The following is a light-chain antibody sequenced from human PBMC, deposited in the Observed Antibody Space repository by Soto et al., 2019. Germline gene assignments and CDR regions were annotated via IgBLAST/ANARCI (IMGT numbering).Light chain of an antibody. J-gene: IGKJ1*01. CDR3: QQYGRSPPSWT. Sequence: ETVLTQSPGTLSLSPGESATLPCRASQSVSSSYLAWYQQKPGQAPRLLIYGASSRATGIPDRFSGSGSGTDFTLTISRLEPEDFAVYYCQQYGRSPPSWTFGQGTKVEIK. CDR2: GAS. CDR1: QSVSSSY. V-gene: IGKV3-20*01.